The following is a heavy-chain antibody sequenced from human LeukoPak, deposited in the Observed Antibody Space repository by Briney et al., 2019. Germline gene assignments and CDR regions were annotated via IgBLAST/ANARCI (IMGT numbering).Heavy chain of an antibody. J-gene: IGHJ4*02. CDR2: INTSGSI. CDR3: ASGVGSSVYYY. D-gene: IGHD3-22*01. Sequence: SETLSLTCTVSTDSISSYYWSWIRQPAGKGLEWIGRINTSGSINYNTSLKSRVTMSLDTSKNHFSLSVSSVTAADTAVYYCASGVGSSVYYYWGQGILVTVSS. V-gene: IGHV4-4*07. CDR1: TDSISSYY.